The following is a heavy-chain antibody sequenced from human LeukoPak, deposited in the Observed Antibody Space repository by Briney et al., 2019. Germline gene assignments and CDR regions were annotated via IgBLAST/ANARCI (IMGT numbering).Heavy chain of an antibody. D-gene: IGHD3-22*01. J-gene: IGHJ4*02. CDR2: IYYSGST. V-gene: IGHV4-39*02. Sequence: SETLSLTCTVSGGSISSSSYYWGWIRQPQGKGLEWIGSIYYSGSTYYNPSLKSRVTISVDTSKNQFSLKLSSVTAADTAVYYCARETYYYDSSGYPYFDYWGQGTLVTVSS. CDR1: GGSISSSSYY. CDR3: ARETYYYDSSGYPYFDY.